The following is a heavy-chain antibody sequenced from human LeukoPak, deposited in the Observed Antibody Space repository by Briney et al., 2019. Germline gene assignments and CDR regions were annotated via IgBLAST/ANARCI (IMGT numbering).Heavy chain of an antibody. CDR3: ARDPRSPLGTFGGVIAPSSGYYYYGMDV. J-gene: IGHJ6*02. CDR2: IKQDGSEK. Sequence: PGGSLRLSCAASGFTFSSYWMSWVRQAPGKGLEWVANIKQDGSEKYYVDSVKGRFTISRDNAKNSLYLQMNSLRAEDTAVYYCARDPRSPLGTFGGVIAPSSGYYYYGMDVWGQGTTVTVSS. CDR1: GFTFSSYW. D-gene: IGHD3-16*02. V-gene: IGHV3-7*01.